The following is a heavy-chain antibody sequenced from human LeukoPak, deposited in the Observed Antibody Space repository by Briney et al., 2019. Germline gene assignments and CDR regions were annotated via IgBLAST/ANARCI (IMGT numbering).Heavy chain of an antibody. CDR3: ARDTDHYFDY. CDR1: GFTFSGYC. Sequence: GGSLRLSCAASGFTFSGYCMSWIRQAPGKGLEWVSYISSSGTTIYYADSVRGRFTISRDNAQNSLYLQMNSLRAEDTAVYYCARDTDHYFDYWGQGTLVTVSS. J-gene: IGHJ4*02. V-gene: IGHV3-11*01. CDR2: ISSSGTTI.